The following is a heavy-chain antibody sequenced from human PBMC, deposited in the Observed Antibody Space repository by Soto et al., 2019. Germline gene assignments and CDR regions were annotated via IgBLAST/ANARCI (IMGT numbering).Heavy chain of an antibody. Sequence: TGGSLRLSCAASGFTFSESWMTWVRQAPGKGLEWVANIKEDGSEKVYGDSVKGRFTISRDNLKNALYLQMNSLRGDDTAVYYCARDPYDGYFGAFDFWGQGTMVTVSS. D-gene: IGHD6-25*01. CDR3: ARDPYDGYFGAFDF. CDR2: IKEDGSEK. CDR1: GFTFSESW. V-gene: IGHV3-7*04. J-gene: IGHJ3*01.